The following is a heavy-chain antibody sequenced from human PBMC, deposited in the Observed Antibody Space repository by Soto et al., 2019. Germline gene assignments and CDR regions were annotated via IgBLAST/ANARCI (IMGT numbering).Heavy chain of an antibody. D-gene: IGHD3-22*01. J-gene: IGHJ2*01. CDR1: GFTFSSYA. CDR2: ISYDGGKK. CDR3: ARAFNYYDITGHYLSWYFDL. V-gene: IGHV3-30-3*01. Sequence: QVQLVESGGGVVQPGRSLRLSCVVSGFTFSSYAMHWVRQAPGKGLEWVALISYDGGKKYYADSVKGRFTISRDNSKNALYLQMNSLRAEDTAVYYCARAFNYYDITGHYLSWYFDLWGRGTLVTVSS.